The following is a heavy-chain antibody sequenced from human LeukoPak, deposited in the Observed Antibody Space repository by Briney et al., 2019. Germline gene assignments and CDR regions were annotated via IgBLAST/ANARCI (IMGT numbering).Heavy chain of an antibody. CDR2: MNLNSGNT. CDR3: ARIYCSSTSCYYYYYYGMDV. V-gene: IGHV1-8*01. CDR1: GYTFTSYD. D-gene: IGHD2-2*01. J-gene: IGHJ6*02. Sequence: ASVKVSCKASGYTFTSYDINWVRQATGQGLEWMGWMNLNSGNTGYAQKFQGRVTMTRNTSISTAYMELSSLRSEDTAVYYCARIYCSSTSCYYYYYYGMDVWGQGTTVTVSS.